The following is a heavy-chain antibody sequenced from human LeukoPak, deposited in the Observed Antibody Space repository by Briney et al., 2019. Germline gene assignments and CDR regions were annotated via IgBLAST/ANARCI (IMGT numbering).Heavy chain of an antibody. J-gene: IGHJ4*02. Sequence: GASVKVSCKASGYSFTAYYMHWVRQAPGQGLEWMGWINPNSGGTNYAQKFQGRVTMTRDTSISTVYMELSRLKSDDTAVFYCARAPWDVGHWGQGTLVTVSS. V-gene: IGHV1-2*02. CDR3: ARAPWDVGH. D-gene: IGHD1-26*01. CDR2: INPNSGGT. CDR1: GYSFTAYY.